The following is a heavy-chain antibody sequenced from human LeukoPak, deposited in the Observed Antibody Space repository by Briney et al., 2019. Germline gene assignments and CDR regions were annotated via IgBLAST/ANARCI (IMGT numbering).Heavy chain of an antibody. Sequence: GGSLRLSCAASGFTFSSYSMNWVRQAPGKGLEWVSSISSSSSYIYYADSVKGRFTISRDNAKNSLYLQMNSLRAEDTAVYYCARDEASTVTRGGFDFWGQGTLVTVSS. CDR2: ISSSSSYI. J-gene: IGHJ4*02. CDR3: ARDEASTVTRGGFDF. D-gene: IGHD4-17*01. V-gene: IGHV3-21*04. CDR1: GFTFSSYS.